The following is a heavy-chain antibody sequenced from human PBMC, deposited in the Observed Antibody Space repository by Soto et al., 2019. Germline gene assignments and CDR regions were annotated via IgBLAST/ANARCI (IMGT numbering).Heavy chain of an antibody. CDR1: GGSISSGDYY. Sequence: PSETLSLTCTVSGGSISSGDYYWSWIRQPPGKGREWIGYIYYSGSTYYNPSLKSRVTISVDTSKNQFSLKLSSVTAADTAVYYCARDIVVVTDRWFDPWGQGTLVTVSS. CDR3: ARDIVVVTDRWFDP. J-gene: IGHJ5*02. CDR2: IYYSGST. D-gene: IGHD2-21*02. V-gene: IGHV4-30-4*01.